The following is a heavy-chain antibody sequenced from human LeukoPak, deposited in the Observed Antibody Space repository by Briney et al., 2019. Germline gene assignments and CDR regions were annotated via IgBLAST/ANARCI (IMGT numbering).Heavy chain of an antibody. V-gene: IGHV1-2*02. J-gene: IGHJ4*02. CDR2: INPNSGGT. CDR3: ARGGQWVRGVHYFDY. CDR1: GYNFTGYY. D-gene: IGHD3-10*01. Sequence: ASVKVSCKASGYNFTGYYLHWVRQAPGQGLEWMGWINPNSGGTNYAQKFQGRVTMTRDTSISTAYMELSRLRSDDTAVYYCARGGQWVRGVHYFDYWGQGTLVTVSS.